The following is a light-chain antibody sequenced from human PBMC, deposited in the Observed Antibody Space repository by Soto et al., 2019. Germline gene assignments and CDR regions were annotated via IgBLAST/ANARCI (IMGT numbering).Light chain of an antibody. CDR1: QSVSSY. CDR2: DAS. Sequence: EIVLTQSPATLSLSPGERATLSCRASQSVSSYLAWYQQKPGQAPRLLIYDASNRATGSPARFSGRGSGTDFTLTISSLEPEDFAIYYCQQRSDWPLTFGGGTQVEIK. CDR3: QQRSDWPLT. V-gene: IGKV3-11*01. J-gene: IGKJ4*01.